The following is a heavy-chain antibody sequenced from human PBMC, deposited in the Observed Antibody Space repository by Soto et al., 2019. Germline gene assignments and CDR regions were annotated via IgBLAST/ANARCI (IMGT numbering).Heavy chain of an antibody. CDR2: INSDGSST. CDR3: ARGYCSGGSCYQEAFDI. J-gene: IGHJ3*02. CDR1: GFTFSSYW. D-gene: IGHD2-15*01. V-gene: IGHV3-74*01. Sequence: GGSLRLSCAASGFTFSSYWMHWVRQAPGKGLVWVSRINSDGSSTSYADSVKGRFTISRDNSKNTLYLQMNSLRAEDTAVYYCARGYCSGGSCYQEAFDIWGQGTTVTVSS.